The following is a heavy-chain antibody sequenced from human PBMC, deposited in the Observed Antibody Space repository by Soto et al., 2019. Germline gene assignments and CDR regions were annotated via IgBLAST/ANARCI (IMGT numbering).Heavy chain of an antibody. CDR2: IYYSGST. CDR3: ARNRGTDFDY. D-gene: IGHD2-8*02. Sequence: SETLSLTCTVSGGSISSYYWSWIRQPPGKGLEWIGYIYYSGSTNYNPSLKSRVTISVDTSKNQFSLKLSSVTAADTAVYYCARNRGTDFDYWGQGTLVTVSS. J-gene: IGHJ4*02. V-gene: IGHV4-59*01. CDR1: GGSISSYY.